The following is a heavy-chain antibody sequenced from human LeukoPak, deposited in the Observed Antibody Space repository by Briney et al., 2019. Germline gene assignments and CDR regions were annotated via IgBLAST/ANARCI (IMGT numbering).Heavy chain of an antibody. D-gene: IGHD6-13*01. V-gene: IGHV4-59*12. CDR3: ARTSSSWYSYYFDY. Sequence: SETLSLTGTVSGGSISSYYWSWIRQPPGKGLEWIGYIYYSGSTNYNPSLKSRVTISVDTSKNQFSLKLSSVTAADTAVYYCARTSSSWYSYYFDYWGQGTLVTVSS. CDR1: GGSISSYY. CDR2: IYYSGST. J-gene: IGHJ4*02.